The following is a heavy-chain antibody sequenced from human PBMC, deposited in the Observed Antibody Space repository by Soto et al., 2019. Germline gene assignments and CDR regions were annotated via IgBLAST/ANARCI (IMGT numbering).Heavy chain of an antibody. J-gene: IGHJ4*02. CDR2: ISPNNGNT. CDR1: GYTFTSYG. D-gene: IGHD3-3*01. Sequence: ASVKVSCKASGYTFTSYGISWVRQAPGQGLEWMGWISPNNGNTNYAQKLQGRVTMTTNTSTSTAYMELRRLRSDDTAVYYCARGSLQAYDFWSGYYGLFDYWGQGTLVTVSS. V-gene: IGHV1-18*01. CDR3: ARGSLQAYDFWSGYYGLFDY.